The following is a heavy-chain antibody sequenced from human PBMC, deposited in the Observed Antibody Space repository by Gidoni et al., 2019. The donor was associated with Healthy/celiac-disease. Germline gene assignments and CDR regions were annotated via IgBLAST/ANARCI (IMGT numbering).Heavy chain of an antibody. V-gene: IGHV3-7*03. Sequence: EVQLVESGGGLVQPGGSLRLPCAASGFPFSSYWMSWVRQAPGKGLEWVANIKQDGSEKYYVDSVKGRFTISRDNAKNSLYLQMNSLRAEDTAVYYCARRAYGDYPFDYWGQGTLVTVSS. CDR1: GFPFSSYW. D-gene: IGHD4-17*01. J-gene: IGHJ4*02. CDR2: IKQDGSEK. CDR3: ARRAYGDYPFDY.